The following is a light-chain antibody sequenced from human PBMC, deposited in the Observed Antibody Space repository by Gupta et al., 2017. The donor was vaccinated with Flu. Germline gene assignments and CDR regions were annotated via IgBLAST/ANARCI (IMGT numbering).Light chain of an antibody. CDR1: QGIANW. V-gene: IGKV1D-12*01. Sequence: DIQMTQSPSSVSASVGDRVTITCRASQGIANWLAWYQQKPGKAPNLLLYAASSLQSGVPLRFSGSGFGTDFTLTISSVQPEDFATYYCQQSDSFRITFGQGTRLEIK. J-gene: IGKJ5*01. CDR3: QQSDSFRIT. CDR2: AAS.